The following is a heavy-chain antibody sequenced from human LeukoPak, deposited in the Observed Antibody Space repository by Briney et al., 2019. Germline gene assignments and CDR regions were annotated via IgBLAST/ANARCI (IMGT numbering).Heavy chain of an antibody. V-gene: IGHV4-59*11. CDR3: ARLLDNDISGDPDTFDV. Sequence: SETLSLTCTVSGGSLSGHYWSWIRQPPGKRLEWIGYVSYTGRTKYNPSLQSRVTISIDTSKSQFSLQLTSVTSADTAVYSCARLLDNDISGDPDTFDVWGQGTTVIVSS. CDR2: VSYTGRT. CDR1: GGSLSGHY. D-gene: IGHD3-22*01. J-gene: IGHJ3*01.